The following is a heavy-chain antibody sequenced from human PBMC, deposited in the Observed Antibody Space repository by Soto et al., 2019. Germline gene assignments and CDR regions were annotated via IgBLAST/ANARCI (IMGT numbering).Heavy chain of an antibody. CDR2: IYHSGST. D-gene: IGHD2-2*02. CDR3: ARRPRAGYCSSTRCYTVGSAP. CDR1: GGSISSSNW. Sequence: SETLSLTCAVSGGSISSSNWWSWVRQPPGKGLEWIGEIYHSGSTNYNPSLKSRVTISVDNSKNHFSLKLSSLTAADTAVYYWARRPRAGYCSSTRCYTVGSAPWGKGTLVPVS. J-gene: IGHJ5*02. V-gene: IGHV4-4*02.